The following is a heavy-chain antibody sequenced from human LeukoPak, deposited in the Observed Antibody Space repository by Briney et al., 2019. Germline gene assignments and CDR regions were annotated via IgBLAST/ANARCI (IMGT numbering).Heavy chain of an antibody. CDR2: ISSSSSYI. V-gene: IGHV3-21*01. J-gene: IGHJ2*01. D-gene: IGHD2-2*01. CDR1: VFTFSNYS. Sequence: GGSLRLSCAASVFTFSNYSMNWVRQAPGKGLEWVSSISSSSSYIYYADSVKGRFTISRDNAKNSLYLQMNSLRAEDTAVYYCARAKCSSTSCYWWYFDLWGRGTLVTVSS. CDR3: ARAKCSSTSCYWWYFDL.